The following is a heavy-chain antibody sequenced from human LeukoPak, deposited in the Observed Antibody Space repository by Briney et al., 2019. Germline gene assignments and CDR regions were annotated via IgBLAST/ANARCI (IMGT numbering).Heavy chain of an antibody. CDR3: ARHPAAHRSSPKFYYYYYYMDV. Sequence: SETLSLTCTVSGYSISSGYHWGWIRQAPGKGLEWIGSIYHSGSSYYNPSLKSRLTISVDTSKNQFSLKLSSVTAADTAVYYCARHPAAHRSSPKFYYYYYYMDVWGKGTTVTISS. CDR1: GYSISSGYH. D-gene: IGHD6-13*01. V-gene: IGHV4-38-2*02. CDR2: IYHSGSS. J-gene: IGHJ6*03.